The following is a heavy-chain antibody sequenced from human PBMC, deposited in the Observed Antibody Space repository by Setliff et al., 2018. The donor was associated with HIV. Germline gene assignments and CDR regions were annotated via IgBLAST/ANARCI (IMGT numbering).Heavy chain of an antibody. CDR3: ARGPYTIDY. J-gene: IGHJ4*02. V-gene: IGHV3-53*01. D-gene: IGHD3-16*01. CDR2: IYIGGYT. Sequence: AGSLRLSCAASGFTVFSNYMSWVRQAPGKGLEWVSVIYIGGYTYYADSMKGRFTISRDNSKNTLYLQMNSLRAEDTAVYYCARGPYTIDYWGQGTLVTVSS. CDR1: GFTVFSNY.